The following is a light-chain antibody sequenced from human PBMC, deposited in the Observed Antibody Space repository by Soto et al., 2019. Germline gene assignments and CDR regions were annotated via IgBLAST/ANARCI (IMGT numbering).Light chain of an antibody. Sequence: EIVLTQSPGTLSLSPGERATLSCRASQSVTSSYLAWYQQQPGQAPRLLIYGASSRSTGIPDRFSGSGSGTDFSLTIRRLEPQDFAVDYCQQYGRSPRTFGQGTKVEIK. CDR3: QQYGRSPRT. CDR2: GAS. V-gene: IGKV3-20*01. CDR1: QSVTSSY. J-gene: IGKJ1*01.